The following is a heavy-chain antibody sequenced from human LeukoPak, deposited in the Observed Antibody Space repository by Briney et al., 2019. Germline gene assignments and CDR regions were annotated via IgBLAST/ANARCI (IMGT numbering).Heavy chain of an antibody. J-gene: IGHJ5*02. D-gene: IGHD2/OR15-2a*01. Sequence: SETLSLTCTVSGGSISSGSYYWSWIRQPAGKGLEWIGRIYTSGSTNYNPSLKSRVTISVDTSKNQFSLKLSSVTAADTAVYYCARTVLRIDKAYIDPWGQGTLVTVSS. CDR1: GGSISSGSYY. CDR2: IYTSGST. CDR3: ARTVLRIDKAYIDP. V-gene: IGHV4-61*02.